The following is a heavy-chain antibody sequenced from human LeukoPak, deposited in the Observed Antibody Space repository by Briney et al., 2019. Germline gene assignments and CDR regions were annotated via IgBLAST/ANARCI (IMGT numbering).Heavy chain of an antibody. CDR3: ARGGWYSSSPRPTDY. D-gene: IGHD6-13*01. V-gene: IGHV1-8*01. CDR1: GYTFTSYD. Sequence: ASVTVSCKASGYTFTSYDINWVRQAPGQGLEWMGWMNPNSGNTGYAQKFQGRVTMTRNTSISTAYMELSSLRSEDTAVYYCARGGWYSSSPRPTDYWGQGTLVTVSS. CDR2: MNPNSGNT. J-gene: IGHJ4*02.